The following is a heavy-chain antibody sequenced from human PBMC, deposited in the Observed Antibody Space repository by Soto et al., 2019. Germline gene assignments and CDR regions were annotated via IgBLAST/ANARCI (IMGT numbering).Heavy chain of an antibody. Sequence: SAKVSCTASVGTFSSSTITWARQAPGQGLEWMGRIIPILGIANYAQKFQGRVTITADKSTSTAYMELSSLRSEDTAVYYCARAHAAKFLEWLPPTLDYWGQGTLVTVSS. CDR2: IIPILGIA. D-gene: IGHD3-3*01. V-gene: IGHV1-69*02. CDR1: VGTFSSST. J-gene: IGHJ4*02. CDR3: ARAHAAKFLEWLPPTLDY.